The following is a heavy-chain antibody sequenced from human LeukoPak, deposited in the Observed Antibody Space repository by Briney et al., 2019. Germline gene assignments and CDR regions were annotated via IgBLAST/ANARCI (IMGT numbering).Heavy chain of an antibody. J-gene: IGHJ4*02. D-gene: IGHD5-18*01. CDR3: ARVGDSISGYSVFDS. V-gene: IGHV4-59*02. CDR1: SGGVRGYF. Sequence: EASETLSLTCTVSSGGVRGYFWSWVRQPPGKGLDWIGNIYHSDSTDYNPSLKSRVTMSIGTSKNQFSLRLASVTAADTAMYYCARVGDSISGYSVFDSWGQGTLVTVSS. CDR2: IYHSDST.